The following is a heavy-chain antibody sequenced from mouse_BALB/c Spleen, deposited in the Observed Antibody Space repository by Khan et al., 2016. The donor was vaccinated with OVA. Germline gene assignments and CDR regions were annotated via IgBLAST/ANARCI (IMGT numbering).Heavy chain of an antibody. CDR3: TRSGYGTFAY. J-gene: IGHJ3*01. V-gene: IGHV1S81*02. CDR2: INPSNGGT. Sequence: QVQLKQSGAELVKPGASVRLSCKASGYSFTSYYLYWVKQRPGQGLEWIGDINPSNGGTNFNEKFMIKATLTVDKSSSTAYMQLSSLTSEDSAVYYCTRSGYGTFAYWGRGTLVTVSA. CDR1: GYSFTSYY. D-gene: IGHD2-1*01.